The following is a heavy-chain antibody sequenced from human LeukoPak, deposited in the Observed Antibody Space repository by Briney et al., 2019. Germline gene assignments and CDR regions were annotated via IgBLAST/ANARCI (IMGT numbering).Heavy chain of an antibody. V-gene: IGHV4-59*08. CDR2: IYYSGST. J-gene: IGHJ6*03. CDR3: ARVCPVAMVSYYCYYMDV. CDR1: LDPISSYH. D-gene: IGHD5-18*01. Sequence: PSETLSLTCSVSLDPISSYHWSWIRQPPGKGLEWIGYIYYSGSTNYNPSLKSRVTISVDTSKNQFSLKLSSVTAADTAVYDCARVCPVAMVSYYCYYMDVWGKGTTVTVSS.